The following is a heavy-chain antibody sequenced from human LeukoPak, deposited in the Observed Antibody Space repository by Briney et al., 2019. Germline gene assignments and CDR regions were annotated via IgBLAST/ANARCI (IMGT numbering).Heavy chain of an antibody. J-gene: IGHJ3*02. D-gene: IGHD2-2*01. Sequence: ASVRVSCKASGYTFTGYYMHWVRQAPGQGLEWMAWINPNSGGTNYAQKFQGRVTMTRDTPISTAYMELSRLRPDDTAVYYCARRLAVVVPAAIFDAFDIWGQGTMVTVSS. CDR3: ARRLAVVVPAAIFDAFDI. CDR1: GYTFTGYY. V-gene: IGHV1-2*02. CDR2: INPNSGGT.